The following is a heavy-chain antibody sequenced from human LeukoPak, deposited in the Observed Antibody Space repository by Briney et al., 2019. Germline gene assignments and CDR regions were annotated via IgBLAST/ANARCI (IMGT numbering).Heavy chain of an antibody. CDR2: IKQDASER. CDR3: ATYCSGGSCYSLEDY. CDR1: GFTFSSYW. V-gene: IGHV3-7*01. D-gene: IGHD2-15*01. J-gene: IGHJ4*02. Sequence: GGSLRLSCAASGFTFSSYWMTWVRQAPGKGLEWVANIKQDASERYYVDSVKGRFTISRDNAKNSLYLQMNSLRAEDTAVYYCATYCSGGSCYSLEDYWGQGTLVTVSS.